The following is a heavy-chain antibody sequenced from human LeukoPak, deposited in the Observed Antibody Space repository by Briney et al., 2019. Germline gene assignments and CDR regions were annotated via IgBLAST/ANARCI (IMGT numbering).Heavy chain of an antibody. J-gene: IGHJ3*02. CDR2: ISSSSSYI. CDR1: GFTFSSYS. D-gene: IGHD1-26*01. Sequence: GGSLRLSCAVSGFTFSSYSMNWVRQAPGKGLEWVSSISSSSSYIYYADSVKGRFTISRDNAKNSLYLQMNSLRAEDTAVYYCARDLSGSYYVAFDIWGQGTMVTVSS. V-gene: IGHV3-21*01. CDR3: ARDLSGSYYVAFDI.